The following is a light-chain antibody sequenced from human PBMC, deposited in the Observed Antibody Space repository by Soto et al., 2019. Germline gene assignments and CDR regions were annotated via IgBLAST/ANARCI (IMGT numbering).Light chain of an antibody. Sequence: QSVLTQPPSVSGAPGQTVTISCTGTTSNIGAGYDVHWYQQLPGTAPKFLIYGNSNRPSGVPDRFSGSKSGTSASLAITGLQAEDEADYYCQSYDSSLSGFYVFGTGTKLTVL. CDR1: TSNIGAGYD. V-gene: IGLV1-40*01. CDR2: GNS. CDR3: QSYDSSLSGFYV. J-gene: IGLJ1*01.